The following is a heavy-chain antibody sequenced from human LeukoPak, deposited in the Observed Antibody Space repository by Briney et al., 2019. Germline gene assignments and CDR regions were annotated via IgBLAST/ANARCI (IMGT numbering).Heavy chain of an antibody. CDR1: RFMFSDSW. CDR3: ATYTNWVAGDV. Sequence: PGGSLRLSCVASRFMFSDSWMSWVRQAPGKGLEWVADIDKDGSEKDYVDSVKGRFTISRDNAKNSLYLQMDSLRADDTAVYYCATYTNWVAGDVWGQGTTVSVSS. V-gene: IGHV3-7*01. D-gene: IGHD7-27*01. J-gene: IGHJ6*02. CDR2: IDKDGSEK.